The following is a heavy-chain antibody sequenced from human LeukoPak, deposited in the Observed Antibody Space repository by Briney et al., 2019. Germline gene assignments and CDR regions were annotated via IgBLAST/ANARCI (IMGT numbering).Heavy chain of an antibody. V-gene: IGHV4-59*01. J-gene: IGHJ4*02. CDR2: IHYSGRT. Sequence: KSSETLSLTCSVSGGSIKTYYWTWIRQPPGKGLEWIGYIHYSGRTDSNPSLMGRVTISLDTSKSQFSLELRSVTAADTAVYYCVRGQSEFDSWGQGTVVTVSS. CDR1: GGSIKTYY. CDR3: VRGQSEFDS.